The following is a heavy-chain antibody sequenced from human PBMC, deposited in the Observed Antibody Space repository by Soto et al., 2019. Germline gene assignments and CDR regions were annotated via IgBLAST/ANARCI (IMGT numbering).Heavy chain of an antibody. Sequence: PSETLSLTCAVSGGSISGSYYYWGWLRQSPGKGPEWIGSVFYTGFTSYNPSLESRVSVSVNTSKNQFSLKVSGVSAADTAVYYCARDLAFCGDDCSRELAVWGQGIQVTVSS. D-gene: IGHD2-21*02. CDR1: GGSISGSYYY. CDR3: ARDLAFCGDDCSRELAV. CDR2: VFYTGFT. J-gene: IGHJ4*02. V-gene: IGHV4-39*02.